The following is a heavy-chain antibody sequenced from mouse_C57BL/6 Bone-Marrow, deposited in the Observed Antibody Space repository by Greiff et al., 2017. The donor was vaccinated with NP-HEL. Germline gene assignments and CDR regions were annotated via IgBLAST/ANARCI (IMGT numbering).Heavy chain of an antibody. J-gene: IGHJ2*01. CDR3: AASPRYDYDVDY. CDR2: ISSGGSYT. V-gene: IGHV5-6*01. Sequence: VQLKESGGDLVKPGGSLKLSCAASGFTFSSYGMSWVRQTPDKRLEWVATISSGGSYTYYPDSVKGRFTISRDNAKNTLYLQMSSLKSEDTAMYYCAASPRYDYDVDYWGQGTTLTVSS. CDR1: GFTFSSYG. D-gene: IGHD2-4*01.